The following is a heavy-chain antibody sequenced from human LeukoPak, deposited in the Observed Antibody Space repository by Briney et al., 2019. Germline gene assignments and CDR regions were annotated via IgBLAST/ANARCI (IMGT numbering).Heavy chain of an antibody. V-gene: IGHV3-21*01. D-gene: IGHD6-13*01. CDR3: ARISSSWAGNHRFFDY. CDR1: GFTFSSYS. J-gene: IGHJ4*02. CDR2: ISSSSSYI. Sequence: GGSLRLSCAASGFTFSSYSMNWVRQAPGKGREWVSSISSSSSYIYYADSVKGRFTISRDNAKNSLYLQMNSLRAEDTAVYYCARISSSWAGNHRFFDYWGQGTLVTVSS.